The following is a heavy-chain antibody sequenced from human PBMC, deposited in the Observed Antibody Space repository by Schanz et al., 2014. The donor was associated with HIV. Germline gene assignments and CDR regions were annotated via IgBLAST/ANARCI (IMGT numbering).Heavy chain of an antibody. CDR1: GGTFSTYS. V-gene: IGHV1-69*01. CDR2: IIPIFNTA. D-gene: IGHD4-17*01. Sequence: QVQLVQSGAEVKKPGSSVKVSCKASGGTFSTYSISWVRQAPGQGPEWMGGIIPIFNTANYAQKFQGRVTITTDESTSTAYMELSSLRSEDTAVYYCARYLGGDDGDFYFDYWGQGTLVTVSS. J-gene: IGHJ4*02. CDR3: ARYLGGDDGDFYFDY.